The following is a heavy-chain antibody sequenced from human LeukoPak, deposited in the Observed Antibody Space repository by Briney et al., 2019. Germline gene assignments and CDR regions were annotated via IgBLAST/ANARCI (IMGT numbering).Heavy chain of an antibody. D-gene: IGHD3-22*01. CDR3: ARAAWDYYDSSGHPGYYYYMDV. Sequence: SETLSLTCTVSGGSISSYYWSWIRQPPGKGLEWIGYIYYSGSTNYNPSLKSRVTISVDTSKNQFSLKLSSVTAADTAVYYCARAAWDYYDSSGHPGYYYYMDVWGKGTTVTVSS. CDR1: GGSISSYY. V-gene: IGHV4-59*12. J-gene: IGHJ6*03. CDR2: IYYSGST.